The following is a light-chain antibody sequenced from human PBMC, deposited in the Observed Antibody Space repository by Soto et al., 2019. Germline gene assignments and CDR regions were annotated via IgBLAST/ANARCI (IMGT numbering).Light chain of an antibody. Sequence: ELVMTQSPATLSVSPGERATLSCRASQSVSSYLAWYQQKPGQAPRLLIYDASNRATGIPARFSGSGSGTDFTLTISSLEPEDFAVYYCQQRSNWPPLFTFGPGTKVDI. V-gene: IGKV3-11*01. CDR2: DAS. CDR3: QQRSNWPPLFT. CDR1: QSVSSY. J-gene: IGKJ3*01.